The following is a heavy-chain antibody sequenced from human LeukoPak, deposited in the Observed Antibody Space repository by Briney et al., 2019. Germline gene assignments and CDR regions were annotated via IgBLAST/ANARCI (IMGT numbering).Heavy chain of an antibody. CDR1: GFTFSSYW. CDR2: ISISTTNI. J-gene: IGHJ4*02. D-gene: IGHD3-9*01. CDR3: ARDHDWAFDY. V-gene: IGHV3-48*01. Sequence: PGGSLRLSCAASGFTFSSYWMSWVRQAPGKGLEWVSYISISTTNIYYADSVKGRFTVSRDNAKNSLYLQMNNLRADDTAVYYCARDHDWAFDYWGQGTLVTVSS.